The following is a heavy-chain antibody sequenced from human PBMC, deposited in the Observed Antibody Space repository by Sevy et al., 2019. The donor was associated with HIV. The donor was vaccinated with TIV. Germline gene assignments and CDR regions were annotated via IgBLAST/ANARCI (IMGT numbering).Heavy chain of an antibody. Sequence: SETLSLTCAVSGVSVSSDSYYWSWIRQPPGKGLEWIGYLYHTGSTNYCPSFKSRVTISVDTSKNQFSLRLFSVAAADTAVYYCAREPYFFDKSGYYWDYWGQGALVTVSS. V-gene: IGHV4-61*01. D-gene: IGHD3-22*01. J-gene: IGHJ4*02. CDR2: LYHTGST. CDR1: GVSVSSDSYY. CDR3: AREPYFFDKSGYYWDY.